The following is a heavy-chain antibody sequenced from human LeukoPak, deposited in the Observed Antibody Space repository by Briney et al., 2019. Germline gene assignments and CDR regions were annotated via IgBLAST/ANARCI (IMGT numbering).Heavy chain of an antibody. D-gene: IGHD6-19*01. CDR1: GGSISSYY. CDR2: IYTSGST. J-gene: IGHJ4*02. V-gene: IGHV4-4*07. Sequence: SETLSLTCTVSGGSISSYYWSWIRQPAEKGLEWIGRIYTSGSTNYNPSLKSRVSMSVDTSKNQFSLKLSSVTAADTAVYYCARDRKYSSGWFNFDYWGQGTLVTVSS. CDR3: ARDRKYSSGWFNFDY.